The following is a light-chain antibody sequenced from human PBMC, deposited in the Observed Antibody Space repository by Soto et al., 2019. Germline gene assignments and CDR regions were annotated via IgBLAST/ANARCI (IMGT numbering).Light chain of an antibody. Sequence: EVVLTQSPATLSLSPGERATLSCGASQTVSSNYLAWYQQKPGLAPRLLIYDASTRATGIPDRFRGSGSGTDFILTISRLEPEDFAVYYCQHYGASPRGTFGGGTKGEIK. V-gene: IGKV3D-20*01. CDR1: QTVSSNY. CDR2: DAS. CDR3: QHYGASPRGT. J-gene: IGKJ4*01.